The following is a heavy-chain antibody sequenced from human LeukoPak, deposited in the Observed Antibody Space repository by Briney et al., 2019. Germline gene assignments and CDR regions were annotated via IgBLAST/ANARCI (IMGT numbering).Heavy chain of an antibody. CDR1: GASISNSFYF. J-gene: IGHJ4*02. CDR3: ARVGITMIVVVTYYFDY. D-gene: IGHD3-22*01. CDR2: IRYSGSA. Sequence: SETLPLTCTVSGASISNSFYFWGWVRQPPGTGLEWIGHIRYSGSAYHNPSLKSRVTISVDTSKNQFSLKLSSVTAADTAVYYCARVGITMIVVVTYYFDYWGQGTLVTVSS. V-gene: IGHV4-39*07.